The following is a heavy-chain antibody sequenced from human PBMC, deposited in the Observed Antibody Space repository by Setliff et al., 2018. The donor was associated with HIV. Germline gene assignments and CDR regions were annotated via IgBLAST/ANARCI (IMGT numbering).Heavy chain of an antibody. Sequence: SETLSLICTVSGGSISSYYWSWIRQPAGKGLEWIGRIYTSGGTKYNPSLKSRVTMSIDTSKNQFSLKLSSLTAADTAVYYCAGLWGSAQAFDIWGQGTMVTVSS. CDR2: IYTSGGT. CDR1: GGSISSYY. CDR3: AGLWGSAQAFDI. V-gene: IGHV4-4*07. J-gene: IGHJ3*02. D-gene: IGHD7-27*01.